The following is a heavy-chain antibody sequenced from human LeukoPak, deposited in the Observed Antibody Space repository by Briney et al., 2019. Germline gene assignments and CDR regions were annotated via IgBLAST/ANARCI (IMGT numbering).Heavy chain of an antibody. J-gene: IGHJ4*02. V-gene: IGHV3-74*01. CDR3: ARGASNRFDY. CDR1: GFTFSNYW. CDR2: IYTDGSST. Sequence: GGSLRLSCAASGFTFSNYWMHGVRQAPGKGLVWVSRIYTDGSSTNYADSVKGRFTISRDSAKNTLYLQMNSLRAEDTAVYYCARGASNRFDYWGQGTLVTVSS. D-gene: IGHD1-14*01.